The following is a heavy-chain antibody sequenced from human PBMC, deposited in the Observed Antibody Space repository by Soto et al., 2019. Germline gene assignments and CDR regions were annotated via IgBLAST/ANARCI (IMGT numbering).Heavy chain of an antibody. CDR1: GYTFTSYG. CDR3: ARAAYEILTGYYRR. CDR2: ISAYNGNT. J-gene: IGHJ4*02. D-gene: IGHD3-9*01. Sequence: QVQLVQSGAEVKKPGASVKVSCKASGYTFTSYGISWVRQAPGQGLEWMGWISAYNGNTNYAQKFQGRVTMTTDTSTSTAYMELRSLGSDDTAVYYGARAAYEILTGYYRRWGQGTLVTVSS. V-gene: IGHV1-18*01.